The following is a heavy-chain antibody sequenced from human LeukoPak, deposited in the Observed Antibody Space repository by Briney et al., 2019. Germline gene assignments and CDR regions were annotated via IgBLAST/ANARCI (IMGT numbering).Heavy chain of an antibody. V-gene: IGHV1-46*01. J-gene: IGHJ4*02. D-gene: IGHD3-16*01. CDR3: ARDYASNVPFDY. CDR1: GYTFTSYY. CDR2: INPSGGST. Sequence: ASVKVPCKASGYTFTSYYMHWVPQAPGQGLEWMGIINPSGGSTSYAQKFQGRVTMTRDTSTSTVYMELSSLRSEDTAVYYCARDYASNVPFDYWGQGTLVTVSS.